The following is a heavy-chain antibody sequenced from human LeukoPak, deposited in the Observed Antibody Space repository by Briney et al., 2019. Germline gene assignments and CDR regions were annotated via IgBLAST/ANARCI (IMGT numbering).Heavy chain of an antibody. CDR3: ARVHSSSWAYFDN. V-gene: IGHV3-33*01. J-gene: IGHJ4*02. Sequence: GGSLRLSCAASGFTFSSYDMHRVRQAPAKGLEWVAVIWYDGSSKYYADSVKGRFTISRDNSKNTLYLQMDSLRAEDTAVYYCARVHSSSWAYFDNWGQGTLVTVSS. CDR1: GFTFSSYD. CDR2: IWYDGSSK. D-gene: IGHD6-13*01.